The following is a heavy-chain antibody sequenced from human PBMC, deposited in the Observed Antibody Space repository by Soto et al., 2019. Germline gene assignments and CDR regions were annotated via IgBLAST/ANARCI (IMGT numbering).Heavy chain of an antibody. Sequence: QVQLVQSGGEVKKPGASVKVSCKASGYIFTNYDIGWVRQAPGHGLEWMGWIRPYSGNTKYTQKVQGRVTMTTDTSTSTAYMELRSLRSDDTAVYYCVRFASSGWYTGGYWGQGTLVTVSS. CDR2: IRPYSGNT. J-gene: IGHJ4*02. CDR3: VRFASSGWYTGGY. V-gene: IGHV1-18*01. CDR1: GYIFTNYD. D-gene: IGHD6-19*01.